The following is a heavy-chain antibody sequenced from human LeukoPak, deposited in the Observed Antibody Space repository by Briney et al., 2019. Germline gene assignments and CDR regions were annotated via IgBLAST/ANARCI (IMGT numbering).Heavy chain of an antibody. V-gene: IGHV3-66*01. D-gene: IGHD6-19*01. Sequence: PGGSLRLSCAASGFTVSSNYMSWVRQAPGKGLEWVSGIYSGGSTYYADSVQGRFTISRDNSKNTLYLQMNSLRAEDTAVYYCARVRRPGYSSGWYFSYWGQGTLVTVSS. CDR3: ARVRRPGYSSGWYFSY. CDR2: IYSGGST. CDR1: GFTVSSNY. J-gene: IGHJ4*02.